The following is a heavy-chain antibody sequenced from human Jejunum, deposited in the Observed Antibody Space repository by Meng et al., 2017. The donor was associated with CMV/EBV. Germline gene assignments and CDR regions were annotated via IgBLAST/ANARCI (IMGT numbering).Heavy chain of an antibody. V-gene: IGHV3-21*01. CDR1: GFTFSSYR. CDR3: VRALSVGYYYDSNYFDY. Sequence: LVESGGGLVKPGGSLGLCCAASGFTFSSYRMNWVRQAPGKGLEWVSSFSSSTSYMYYADSVKGRFTISRDNAKDSLYLQMNSLRADDTAVYYCVRALSVGYYYDSNYFDYWGQGTLVTVSS. D-gene: IGHD3-22*01. J-gene: IGHJ4*02. CDR2: FSSSTSYM.